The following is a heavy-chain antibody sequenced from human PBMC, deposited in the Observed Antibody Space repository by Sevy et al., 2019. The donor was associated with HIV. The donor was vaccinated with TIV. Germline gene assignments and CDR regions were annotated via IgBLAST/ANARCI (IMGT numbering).Heavy chain of an antibody. Sequence: GGSLRLSCAASGFTFENHAMTWVRRAPGKGLEWVSAISGSGGSTYYADSVQGRFSISRDNSKATVNLQMSSLRAEDTAVYYCAKGRISQRYYEMDVWGQGTTVTVSS. CDR3: AKGRISQRYYEMDV. J-gene: IGHJ6*02. V-gene: IGHV3-23*01. CDR1: GFTFENHA. D-gene: IGHD1-20*01. CDR2: ISGSGGST.